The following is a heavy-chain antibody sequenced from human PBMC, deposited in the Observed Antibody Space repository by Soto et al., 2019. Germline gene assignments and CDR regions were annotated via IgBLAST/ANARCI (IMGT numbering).Heavy chain of an antibody. Sequence: GASVKVSCKASGYTFTGYYMHWVRQAPGQGLEWMGWINPNSGGTNYAQKLQGRVTMTTDTSTSTAYMELRSLRSDDTAMYYCARHISNFRYYYYAMDVWGQGTTVTVSS. J-gene: IGHJ6*02. CDR2: INPNSGGT. V-gene: IGHV1-2*02. D-gene: IGHD4-4*01. CDR1: GYTFTGYY. CDR3: ARHISNFRYYYYAMDV.